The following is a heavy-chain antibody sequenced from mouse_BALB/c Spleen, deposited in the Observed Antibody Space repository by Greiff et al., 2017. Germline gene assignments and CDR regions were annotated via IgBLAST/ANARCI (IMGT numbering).Heavy chain of an antibody. D-gene: IGHD2-4*01. CDR2: ISSGGSYT. CDR3: ARTTMITGYAMDY. J-gene: IGHJ4*01. CDR1: GFTFSSYA. V-gene: IGHV5-9-4*01. Sequence: EVKVVESGGGLVKPGGSLKLSCAASGFTFSSYAMSWVRQSPEKRLEWVAEISSGGSYTYYPDTVTGRFTISRDNAKNTLYLEMSSLRSEDTAMYYCARTTMITGYAMDYWGQGTSVTVSS.